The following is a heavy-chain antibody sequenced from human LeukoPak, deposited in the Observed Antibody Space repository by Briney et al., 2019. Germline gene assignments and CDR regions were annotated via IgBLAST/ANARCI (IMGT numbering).Heavy chain of an antibody. D-gene: IGHD3-3*01. CDR1: GYTFTSYG. V-gene: IGHV1-18*01. CDR2: ISAYNGNT. CDR3: ARVVRGPSYDFWSGHTTHRENWFDP. Sequence: GASVKVSCKASGYTFTSYGISWVRQAPGQGLEWMGWISAYNGNTNYAQKLQGRVTMTTDTSTSTAYMELRSLRSDDTAVYYCARVVRGPSYDFWSGHTTHRENWFDPWGQGTPVTVSS. J-gene: IGHJ5*02.